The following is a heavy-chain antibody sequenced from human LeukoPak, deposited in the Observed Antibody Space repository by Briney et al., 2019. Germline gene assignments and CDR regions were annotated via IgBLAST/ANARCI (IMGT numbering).Heavy chain of an antibody. J-gene: IGHJ4*02. Sequence: SETLSLTCTVSGGSINSGTYYWSWIRQPAGKGLEWIGRMYTSGSTNYNPSLESRVTISVDTSKNQFSLKLSSVTAADTAVYYCARGEKGSSSGSINYWGQGTPVTVSS. CDR2: MYTSGST. CDR1: GGSINSGTYY. V-gene: IGHV4-61*02. CDR3: ARGEKGSSSGSINY. D-gene: IGHD6-6*01.